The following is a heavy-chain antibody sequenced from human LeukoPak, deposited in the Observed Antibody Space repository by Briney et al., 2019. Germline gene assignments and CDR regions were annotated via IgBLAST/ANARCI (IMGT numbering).Heavy chain of an antibody. V-gene: IGHV3-30-3*01. CDR2: RSHDGGIV. J-gene: IGHJ4*02. Sequence: PGTSLRLSCAASGFPFSRYAVHWVRQAPGKGLEWVALRSHDGGIVDYADSVKGRFTISRDNSRITLYLQMNSLKPEDTAVYYCASSNEFYYDTSTYVDYWGQGTLVTVSS. CDR1: GFPFSRYA. D-gene: IGHD3-22*01. CDR3: ASSNEFYYDTSTYVDY.